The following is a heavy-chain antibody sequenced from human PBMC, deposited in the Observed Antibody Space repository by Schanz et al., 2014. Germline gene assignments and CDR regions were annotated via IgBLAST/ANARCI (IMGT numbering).Heavy chain of an antibody. CDR2: IGPASDP. CDR3: ARGRRGDCRRTSCTYYFDY. V-gene: IGHV3-13*05. D-gene: IGHD2-2*01. J-gene: IGHJ4*02. CDR1: GFPFSNYA. Sequence: MHLAESGGGVVQPGRSLRLSYAASGAASGFPFSNYAMHWVRQAIGKGLEWVSGIGPASDPYYAGSVKGRFTISRENGKNSLYHQTNSLRAGDTAVYYWARGRRGDCRRTSCTYYFDYWGQGTLVTVSS.